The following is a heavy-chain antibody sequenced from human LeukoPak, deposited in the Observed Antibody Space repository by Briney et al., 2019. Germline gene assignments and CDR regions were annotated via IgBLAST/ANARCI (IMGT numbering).Heavy chain of an antibody. D-gene: IGHD2-15*01. V-gene: IGHV4-39*07. J-gene: IGHJ6*03. CDR3: ARGPRDAQYCSGGSCYAYYYYYMDV. CDR2: IYYSGST. Sequence: SETLSLTCTVSGGSISSSSYYWGWIRQPPGKGLEWIGSIYYSGSTYYNPSLKSRVTISVDTSKNQFSLKLSSVTAADTAVYYCARGPRDAQYCSGGSCYAYYYYYMDVWGKGTTVTVSS. CDR1: GGSISSSSYY.